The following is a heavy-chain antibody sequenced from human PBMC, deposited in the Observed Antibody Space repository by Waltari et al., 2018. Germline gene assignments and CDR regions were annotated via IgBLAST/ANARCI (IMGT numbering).Heavy chain of an antibody. J-gene: IGHJ4*02. CDR3: ASPPRGSSYGSYDY. CDR1: GGFISTDTS. V-gene: IGHV4-39*01. Sequence: QMQLQESGPGRVKPSETLSLTFTVSGGFISTDTSWAWVREPPGEGRGWVGGVYFTGTTYYHPSLKSRVTIFVDTSKNQFSLNLNSVTAADTAVYYCASPPRGSSYGSYDYWGQGTLVTVSS. D-gene: IGHD5-18*01. CDR2: VYFTGTT.